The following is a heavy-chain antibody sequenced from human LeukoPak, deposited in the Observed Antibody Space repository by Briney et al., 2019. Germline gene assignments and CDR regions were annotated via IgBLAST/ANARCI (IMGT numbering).Heavy chain of an antibody. V-gene: IGHV3-30*03. D-gene: IGHD3-22*01. J-gene: IGHJ4*02. Sequence: GASLRLSCAASGFTFSSYGMHWVRQAPGKGLEWVAVISYDGSNKYYADSVKGRFTISRDNSKNTLYLQMNSLRAEDTAVYYCARPGYYYDSSGYYYASPLYFDYWGQGTLVTVSS. CDR1: GFTFSSYG. CDR3: ARPGYYYDSSGYYYASPLYFDY. CDR2: ISYDGSNK.